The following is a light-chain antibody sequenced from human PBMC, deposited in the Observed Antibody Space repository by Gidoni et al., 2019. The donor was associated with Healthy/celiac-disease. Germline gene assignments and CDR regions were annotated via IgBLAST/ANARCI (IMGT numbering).Light chain of an antibody. CDR1: QSVLYSSNNKNY. CDR3: QQYYSTPPWT. Sequence: DIVMTPSPDSLALSLGERATINCKSSQSVLYSSNNKNYLAWYQQKPGQPPKLLIYWASTRESGVPDRFSGSGSGTDFTLTISSLQAEDVAVYYCQQYYSTPPWTFGQGTKLEIK. V-gene: IGKV4-1*01. CDR2: WAS. J-gene: IGKJ2*01.